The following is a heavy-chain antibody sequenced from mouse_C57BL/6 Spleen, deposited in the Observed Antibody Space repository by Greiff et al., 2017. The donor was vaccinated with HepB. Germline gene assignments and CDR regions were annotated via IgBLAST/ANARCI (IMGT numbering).Heavy chain of an antibody. Sequence: QVTLKESGAELVKPGASVKISCKASGYTFTDYYINWVKQRPGQGLEWIGKIGPGSGSTYYNEKFKGKATLTADKSSSTAYMQLSSLTSEDSAVYFCAREGNLYYYGSSPAWFAYWGQGTLVTVSA. CDR3: AREGNLYYYGSSPAWFAY. D-gene: IGHD1-1*01. V-gene: IGHV1-77*01. CDR1: GYTFTDYY. J-gene: IGHJ3*01. CDR2: IGPGSGST.